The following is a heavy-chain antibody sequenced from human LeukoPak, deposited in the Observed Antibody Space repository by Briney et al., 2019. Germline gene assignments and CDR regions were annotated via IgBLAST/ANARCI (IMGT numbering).Heavy chain of an antibody. Sequence: PGGSLRLSXAASGFIFSYYSMHWVSQAPGKGLEYVSVISPDGRATYYTNSVKGRFTISRDNSKNTVYLQMDSLRDDDTAVYYCAREQPAGSTDYWGQGTLVTVSS. D-gene: IGHD1-14*01. V-gene: IGHV3-64*01. J-gene: IGHJ4*02. CDR1: GFIFSYYS. CDR3: AREQPAGSTDY. CDR2: ISPDGRAT.